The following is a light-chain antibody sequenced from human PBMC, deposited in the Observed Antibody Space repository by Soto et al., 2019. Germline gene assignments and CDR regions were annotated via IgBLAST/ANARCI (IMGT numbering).Light chain of an antibody. Sequence: QSVLTQPPSVSAAPGQKVTISCSGSSSNIGNNYVSWYQQLPGTAPKLLIYENNKRPSGIPDRFSGSKSGTSATLGNTGLQTGDEADYYCGTWDSSLSAGRVFGTGTKLTVL. CDR1: SSNIGNNY. J-gene: IGLJ1*01. CDR2: ENN. V-gene: IGLV1-51*02. CDR3: GTWDSSLSAGRV.